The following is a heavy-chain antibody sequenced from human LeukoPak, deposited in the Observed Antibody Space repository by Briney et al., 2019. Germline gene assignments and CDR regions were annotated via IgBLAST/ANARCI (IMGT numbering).Heavy chain of an antibody. D-gene: IGHD1-1*01. Sequence: PGGSLRLSCEASGFTFSDNYMSWIRQAPGKGLEWVSYISNGGSTVYHADSVQGRFTISRDNAKKSMYLQMNSLRDEDTAVYFCARTMGNWNGQSAFFDYWGRGTLVTVSS. V-gene: IGHV3-11*01. CDR2: ISNGGSTV. CDR1: GFTFSDNY. J-gene: IGHJ4*02. CDR3: ARTMGNWNGQSAFFDY.